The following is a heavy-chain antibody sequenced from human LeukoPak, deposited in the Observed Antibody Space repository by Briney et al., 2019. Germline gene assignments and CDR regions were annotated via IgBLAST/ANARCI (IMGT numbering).Heavy chain of an antibody. J-gene: IGHJ4*02. CDR2: ISAYNGNT. V-gene: IGHV1-18*01. Sequence: ASVKASCKASGYTFTSYGISWVRQAPGQGLEWMGWISAYNGNTNYAQKLQGRVTMTTDTSTSTAYMELRSLRSDDTAVYYRARDRLTTGTRSSFDYWGQGTLVTVSS. CDR1: GYTFTSYG. D-gene: IGHD1-1*01. CDR3: ARDRLTTGTRSSFDY.